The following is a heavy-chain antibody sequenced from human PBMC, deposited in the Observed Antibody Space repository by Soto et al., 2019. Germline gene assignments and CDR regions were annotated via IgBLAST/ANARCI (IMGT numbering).Heavy chain of an antibody. Sequence: AASVKVSCKASGYTFTSYYMHWVRQAPGQGLEWMGIINPSGGSTSYAQKFQGRVTMTRDTSTSTVYMELSSLRSEDTAVYYCARIVVSCPPSRYNWFYLWGQGTLVPVSS. D-gene: IGHD3-22*01. CDR1: GYTFTSYY. CDR2: INPSGGST. V-gene: IGHV1-46*03. CDR3: ARIVVSCPPSRYNWFYL. J-gene: IGHJ5*02.